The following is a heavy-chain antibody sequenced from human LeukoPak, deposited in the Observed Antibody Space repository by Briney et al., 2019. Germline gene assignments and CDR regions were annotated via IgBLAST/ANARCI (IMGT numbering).Heavy chain of an antibody. J-gene: IGHJ4*02. CDR3: ARVLVRGVGDY. D-gene: IGHD3-10*01. Sequence: GASVKVSCKASGYTFTGYYMHWVRQAPGQGLEWMGWINPNSGDTKYAQKFQGKVTMTRDTSISTAYMELSRLRSDDTAVYYCARVLVRGVGDYWGQGTLVTVSS. CDR2: INPNSGDT. CDR1: GYTFTGYY. V-gene: IGHV1-2*02.